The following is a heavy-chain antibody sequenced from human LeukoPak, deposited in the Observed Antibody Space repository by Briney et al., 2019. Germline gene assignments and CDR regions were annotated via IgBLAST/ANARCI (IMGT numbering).Heavy chain of an antibody. CDR3: ATAAHGGYYDL. CDR2: ITSNGGNT. D-gene: IGHD3-3*01. J-gene: IGHJ5*02. V-gene: IGHV3-64*01. CDR1: GFTFSSYA. Sequence: PGGSLRLSCATSGFTFSSYAMHWVRQAPGERLEYVSAITSNGGNTYYANFVKGIFTISRDNSKNTLYLQMGSLRAEDMAVYYCATAAHGGYYDLWGQGTQVTVSP.